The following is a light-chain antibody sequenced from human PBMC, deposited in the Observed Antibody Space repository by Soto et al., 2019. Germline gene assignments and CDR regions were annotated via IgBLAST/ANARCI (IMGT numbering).Light chain of an antibody. Sequence: DIRMTQSPSSLSASVGDRVSIACQATQAINNYLNWYQQRPGKAPKLLIYNASNLETGVPSRFIGSGSGTDYTFTISSLHSEDVATYYCQHYDNLLVPTFGPGTKVDLK. V-gene: IGKV1-33*01. CDR3: QHYDNLLVPT. CDR2: NAS. CDR1: QAINNY. J-gene: IGKJ3*01.